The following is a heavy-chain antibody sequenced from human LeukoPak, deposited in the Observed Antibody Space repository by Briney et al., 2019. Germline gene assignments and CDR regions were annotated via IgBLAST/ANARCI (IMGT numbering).Heavy chain of an antibody. CDR1: GFTFSDYY. Sequence: GGSLRLFCAASGFTFSDYYMSWVRQAPGKGLECVSYISSSGSNIYYAGSVKGRLTISRDNATNSLYLQMNSLRAEDTAVYYCARDGALAMIIVVYDYYFDYWGQGTLVTVSS. D-gene: IGHD3-22*01. CDR3: ARDGALAMIIVVYDYYFDY. CDR2: ISSSGSNI. J-gene: IGHJ4*02. V-gene: IGHV3-11*04.